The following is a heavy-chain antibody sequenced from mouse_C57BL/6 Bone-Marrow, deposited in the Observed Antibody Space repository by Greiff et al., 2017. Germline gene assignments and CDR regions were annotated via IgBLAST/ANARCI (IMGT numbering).Heavy chain of an antibody. CDR2: ISDGGSYT. Sequence: EVKLMESGGGLVKPGGSLKLSCAASGFTFSSYAMSWVRQTPEKRLEWVATISDGGSYTSYPDNVKGRFTISRDNAKNNLYLQMSHLNCEDTDMYDGERPRRRVYYYAGDYWGQGTSLNVPS. J-gene: IGHJ4*01. CDR1: GFTFSSYA. V-gene: IGHV5-4*03. CDR3: ERPRRRVYYYAGDY.